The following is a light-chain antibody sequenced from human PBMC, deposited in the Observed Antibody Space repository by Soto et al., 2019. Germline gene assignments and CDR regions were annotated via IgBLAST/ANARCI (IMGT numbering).Light chain of an antibody. CDR3: QQRNSYPIT. Sequence: DIHLTQSPSFLSASVIDIVTITFLASQGISNYLAWYQQKPGKAPNLLIHTASTLQSGVPSRFSGSGSGTEFTLTISSLQPEGCATYYCQQRNSYPITFGQGTRLEI. V-gene: IGKV1-9*01. CDR1: QGISNY. J-gene: IGKJ5*01. CDR2: TAS.